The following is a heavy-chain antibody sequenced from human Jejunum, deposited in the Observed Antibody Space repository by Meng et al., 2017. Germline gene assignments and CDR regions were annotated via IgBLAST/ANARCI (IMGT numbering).Heavy chain of an antibody. V-gene: IGHV3-13*01. CDR2: IGKPGDT. J-gene: IGHJ2*01. CDR3: ARESMDTDSSGWYDWYFDL. D-gene: IGHD6-19*01. Sequence: GGSLRLSCEASGFTFSNYDFHWVRQTPRKVLQWVSAIGKPGDTYYPGSVQGRFTMSRENAKNSVYLQMNSLTAGDTAVYYCARESMDTDSSGWYDWYFDLWGRGTLVTVSS. CDR1: GFTFSNYD.